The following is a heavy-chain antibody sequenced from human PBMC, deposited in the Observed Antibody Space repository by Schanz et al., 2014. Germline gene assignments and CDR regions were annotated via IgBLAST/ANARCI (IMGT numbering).Heavy chain of an antibody. D-gene: IGHD6-19*01. CDR2: IIPILGME. J-gene: IGHJ4*02. CDR3: ARDSHRRVAVPGY. CDR1: GGTFSSYA. Sequence: QVQLVQSGAEVKKPGSSVKVSCKASGGTFSSYAFSWVRQAPGQGLEWMGKIIPILGMENYAQKFQGRVTITADISTSTAYMDLSSLRSDDTAVYYCARDSHRRVAVPGYWGQGTLVTVSS. V-gene: IGHV1-69*04.